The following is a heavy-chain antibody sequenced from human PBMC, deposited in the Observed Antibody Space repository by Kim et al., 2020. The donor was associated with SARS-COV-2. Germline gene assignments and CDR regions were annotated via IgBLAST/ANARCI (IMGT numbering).Heavy chain of an antibody. J-gene: IGHJ5*02. CDR1: GGSISSYY. CDR2: IYYSGST. V-gene: IGHV4-59*01. Sequence: SETLSLTCTVSGGSISSYYWSWIRQPPGKGLEWIGYIYYSGSTNYNPSLKSRVTISVDTSKNQFSLKLSSVTAADTAVYYCARGCRVTPRNVWSSTSCFDPWGQGTLVTVSS. CDR3: ARGCRVTPRNVWSSTSCFDP. D-gene: IGHD2-2*01.